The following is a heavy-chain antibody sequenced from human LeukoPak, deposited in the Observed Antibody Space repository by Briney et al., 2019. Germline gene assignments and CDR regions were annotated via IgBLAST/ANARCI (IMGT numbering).Heavy chain of an antibody. CDR1: GYTFTSYY. CDR2: INPSGGST. J-gene: IGHJ4*02. V-gene: IGHV1-46*01. Sequence: GASVKVSCKASGYTFTSYYMHWVRQAPGQGLEWMGIINPSGGSTSYTQKFQGRVTMTRDTSTSTVYMELSSLRSEDTAVYYCARVGATTDFDYWGQGTLVTVSS. D-gene: IGHD1-26*01. CDR3: ARVGATTDFDY.